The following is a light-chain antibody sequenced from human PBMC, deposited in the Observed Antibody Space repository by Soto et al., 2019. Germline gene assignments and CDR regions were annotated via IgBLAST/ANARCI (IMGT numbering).Light chain of an antibody. J-gene: IGKJ2*01. CDR3: QQSLNIPHT. Sequence: DIQMTQSPSSLSASVRDRVTITCRASQTISTHLNWYQQKPGKAPKLLIYDASTLQSGVPSRFRGSGSGTDFTLTINSLQPEDFATYYGQQSLNIPHTFGQGTKLEL. CDR2: DAS. CDR1: QTISTH. V-gene: IGKV1-39*01.